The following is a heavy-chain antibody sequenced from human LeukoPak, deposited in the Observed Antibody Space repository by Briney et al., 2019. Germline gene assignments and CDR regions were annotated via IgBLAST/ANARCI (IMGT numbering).Heavy chain of an antibody. CDR2: IIPIFGTA. CDR1: GGTFSTYA. J-gene: IGHJ4*02. Sequence: SVKVSCKASGGTFSTYAISWVTQAPGHGLEWMGGIIPIFGTANYAQKFQGRVTITADESTSTAYMELSSLRSEDTAVYYCARDPRTMVRGVPAALRYWGQGTLVTVSS. CDR3: ARDPRTMVRGVPAALRY. D-gene: IGHD3-10*01. V-gene: IGHV1-69*13.